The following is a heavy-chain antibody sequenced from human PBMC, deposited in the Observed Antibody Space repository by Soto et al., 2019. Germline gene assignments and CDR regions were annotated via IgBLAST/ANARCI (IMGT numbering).Heavy chain of an antibody. CDR1: GGSISSSSYY. J-gene: IGHJ4*02. V-gene: IGHV4-39*01. D-gene: IGHD6-19*01. Sequence: QLQLQESGPGLVKPSETLSLTCTVSGGSISSSSYYWGWIRQPPGKGLEWIGSIYYSGSTYYNPSLKSRVTISVDTSKNQFSLKLSSVTAADTAVYYCARQKTKQWLVPGSFDYWGQGTLVTVSS. CDR3: ARQKTKQWLVPGSFDY. CDR2: IYYSGST.